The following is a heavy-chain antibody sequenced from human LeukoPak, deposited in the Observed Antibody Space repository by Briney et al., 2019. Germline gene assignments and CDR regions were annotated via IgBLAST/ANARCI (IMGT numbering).Heavy chain of an antibody. D-gene: IGHD3-10*01. CDR1: GDSIRRNY. CDR2: IHYSGNT. CDR3: AAYRSGTHYNSYYFDD. J-gene: IGHJ4*02. V-gene: IGHV4-59*08. Sequence: SETLSLTCGISGDSIRRNYWSWIRQPPGKGLEWIGYIHYSGNTNYNPSLKSRVSMSVDTSKNQFSLKLTSVTAADTAVYYCAAYRSGTHYNSYYFDDWGQGTLVIVSS.